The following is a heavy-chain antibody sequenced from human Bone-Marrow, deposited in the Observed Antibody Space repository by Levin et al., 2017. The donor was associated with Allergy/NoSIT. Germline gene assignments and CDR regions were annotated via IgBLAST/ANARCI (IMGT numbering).Heavy chain of an antibody. CDR1: GGTFNNFA. Sequence: SVKVSCKASGGTFNNFAFSWVRQAPGQGLEWMGGIIPIFHTSNYAQKFQGRVTFTADQSTSTAYMGLGSLRSEDTAVYYCAATPRYCTGGSCFQAEIDHWGQGTLVTVSS. D-gene: IGHD2-8*02. J-gene: IGHJ4*02. CDR2: IIPIFHTS. V-gene: IGHV1-69*13. CDR3: AATPRYCTGGSCFQAEIDH.